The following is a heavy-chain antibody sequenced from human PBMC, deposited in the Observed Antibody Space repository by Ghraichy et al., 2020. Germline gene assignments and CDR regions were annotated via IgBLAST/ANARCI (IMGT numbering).Heavy chain of an antibody. J-gene: IGHJ4*02. D-gene: IGHD6-13*01. CDR2: ISGSGGST. V-gene: IGHV3-23*01. Sequence: GGSLRLSCAAPGFTFSSYSMSWVRQAPGKGLEWVSTISGSGGSTYYADSVKGRFTISRDNSKNTLYLQMNSLRAEDSAVYYCAKAGSIAAAVHFDYWGQGALVTVSS. CDR3: AKAGSIAAAVHFDY. CDR1: GFTFSSYS.